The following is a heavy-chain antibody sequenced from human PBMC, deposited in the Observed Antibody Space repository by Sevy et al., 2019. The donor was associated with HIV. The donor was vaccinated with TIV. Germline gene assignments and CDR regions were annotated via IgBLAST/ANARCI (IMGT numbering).Heavy chain of an antibody. Sequence: ASVKVSCKASGYTFTSYDINWVRQATGQGLEWMGWMNPNSGNTGYAQKFQGRVTMTRNTSISTAYMELSSLRSEDTAVYYCARAAAYDSSGYYQIDYWGQGTLVTVSS. CDR3: ARAAAYDSSGYYQIDY. D-gene: IGHD3-22*01. J-gene: IGHJ4*02. CDR1: GYTFTSYD. V-gene: IGHV1-8*01. CDR2: MNPNSGNT.